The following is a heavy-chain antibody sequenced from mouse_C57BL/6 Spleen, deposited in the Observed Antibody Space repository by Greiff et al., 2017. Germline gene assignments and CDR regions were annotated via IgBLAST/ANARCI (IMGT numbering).Heavy chain of an antibody. V-gene: IGHV7-3*03. CDR1: GFTFTDYY. J-gene: IGHJ1*03. Sequence: EVNVVESGGGLVQPGGSLSLSCAASGFTFTDYYMSWVRQPPGKALEWLGFIRNKANGYKTEYSASVKGRFTFSGDNSQSILYLQMNALKAEDSATYYCAKGPYYYGSSYYWYFDVWGTGTTVTVSS. CDR2: IRNKANGYKT. CDR3: AKGPYYYGSSYYWYFDV. D-gene: IGHD1-1*01.